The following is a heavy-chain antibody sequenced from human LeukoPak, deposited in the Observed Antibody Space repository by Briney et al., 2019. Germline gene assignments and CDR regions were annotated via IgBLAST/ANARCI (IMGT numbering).Heavy chain of an antibody. Sequence: GRSLRLSCAASGFTFSSYAMSWVRQAPGEGLEWVSTISGSGGSTYYADSVKGRFTISRDNSKNTLYLQMNSLRAEDTAVYYCAKDPYYYDSSGYYPFDYWGQGTLVTVSS. CDR1: GFTFSSYA. D-gene: IGHD3-22*01. CDR2: ISGSGGST. CDR3: AKDPYYYDSSGYYPFDY. V-gene: IGHV3-23*01. J-gene: IGHJ4*02.